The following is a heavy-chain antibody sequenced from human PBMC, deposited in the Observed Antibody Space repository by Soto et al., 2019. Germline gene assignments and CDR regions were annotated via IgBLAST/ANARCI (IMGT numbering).Heavy chain of an antibody. D-gene: IGHD3-22*01. Sequence: LRLSCAASGFTFSSYAMSWVRQAPGKGLEWVSAISGSGGSTYYADSVKGRFTISRDNSKNTLYLQMNSLRAEDTAVYYCAKGDYYDSSGYYLEYYYYGMDVWGQGTTVTVSS. CDR1: GFTFSSYA. CDR2: ISGSGGST. CDR3: AKGDYYDSSGYYLEYYYYGMDV. V-gene: IGHV3-23*01. J-gene: IGHJ6*02.